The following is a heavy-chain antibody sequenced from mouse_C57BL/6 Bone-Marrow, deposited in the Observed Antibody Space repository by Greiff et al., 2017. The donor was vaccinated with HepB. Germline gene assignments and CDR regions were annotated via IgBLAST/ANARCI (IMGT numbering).Heavy chain of an antibody. D-gene: IGHD2-1*01. CDR3: ARRDGKDYFDY. J-gene: IGHJ2*01. Sequence: QVQLQQPGAELVMPGASVKLSCKASGYTFTSYWMHWVKQRPGQGPEWIGEIDPSDSYTNYNQKFKGKSTLTVDKSSSTAYMQLSSLTSEDSAVYYCARRDGKDYFDYWGQGTTLTVSS. CDR2: IDPSDSYT. V-gene: IGHV1-69*01. CDR1: GYTFTSYW.